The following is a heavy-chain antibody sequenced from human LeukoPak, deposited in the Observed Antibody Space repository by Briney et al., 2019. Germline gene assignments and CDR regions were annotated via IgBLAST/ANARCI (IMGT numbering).Heavy chain of an antibody. J-gene: IGHJ4*02. Sequence: PSETLSLTCTVSGDSVSNSPYYWGWVRQPPGKGLEWIGAISYGGTTYSSPSLKCRVTMDLDKSRNRFSLKLTSVTAADTAVYYCGGNNFYLFHYWGQGALVTVSS. CDR2: ISYGGTT. CDR1: GDSVSNSPYY. D-gene: IGHD5-24*01. V-gene: IGHV4-39*01. CDR3: GGNNFYLFHY.